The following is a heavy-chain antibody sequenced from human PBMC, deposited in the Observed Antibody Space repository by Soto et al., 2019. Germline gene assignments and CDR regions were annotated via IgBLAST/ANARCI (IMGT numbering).Heavy chain of an antibody. D-gene: IGHD1-26*01. CDR3: ARDGVGATVFFGYFDY. CDR1: GIIFTGYG. CDR2: IRFDGSNI. J-gene: IGHJ4*02. V-gene: IGHV3-33*01. Sequence: GGSLRLSCAVSGIIFTGYGMHWVRQVPGKGLEWVAVIRFDGSNIYYADFVKGRFTISRDNSKNTLYLQMNSLRAEDTAVYYYARDGVGATVFFGYFDYWGQGALVTVSS.